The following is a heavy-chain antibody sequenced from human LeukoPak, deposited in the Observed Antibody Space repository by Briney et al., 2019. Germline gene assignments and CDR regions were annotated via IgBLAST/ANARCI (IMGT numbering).Heavy chain of an antibody. V-gene: IGHV1-69*04. CDR2: IIPILGIA. D-gene: IGHD3-9*01. J-gene: IGHJ6*02. CDR1: GGTFSSYA. Sequence: GASVKVSCKASGGTFSSYAISWVRQAPGQGLEWMGRIIPILGIANYAQKFQGRVTITADKSTSTAYMELSSLRSEDTAVYYCARIRYFDWLLQGQYGMDVWGQGTTVTVSS. CDR3: ARIRYFDWLLQGQYGMDV.